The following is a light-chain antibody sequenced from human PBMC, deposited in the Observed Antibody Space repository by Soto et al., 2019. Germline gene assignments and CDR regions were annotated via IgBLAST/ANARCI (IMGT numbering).Light chain of an antibody. V-gene: IGKV1-8*01. J-gene: IGKJ5*01. CDR2: AAS. Sequence: ALRLTQSPSSLSASTGDRVTITCRASQGISSYLAWYPQKPGKAPKLLIYAASTLHSGATSRLSGNGSGTDCNLTISCLQSEDFATYYCQQYYSYPITFGQGKRLESK. CDR1: QGISSY. CDR3: QQYYSYPIT.